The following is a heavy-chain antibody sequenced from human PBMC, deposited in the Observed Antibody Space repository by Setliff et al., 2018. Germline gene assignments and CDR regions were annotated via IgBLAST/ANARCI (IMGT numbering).Heavy chain of an antibody. Sequence: SETLSLTCNVSGASIRNFYWTWIRQPPGKGLEWIGYVHFTGSTNYNPSLKSRVTMSVDVSKSQFSLRLSSVTAADTAVYYCARKVEQWLTPHFDYWGQGALVTVFS. J-gene: IGHJ4*02. CDR1: GASIRNFY. D-gene: IGHD6-19*01. CDR3: ARKVEQWLTPHFDY. V-gene: IGHV4-59*01. CDR2: VHFTGST.